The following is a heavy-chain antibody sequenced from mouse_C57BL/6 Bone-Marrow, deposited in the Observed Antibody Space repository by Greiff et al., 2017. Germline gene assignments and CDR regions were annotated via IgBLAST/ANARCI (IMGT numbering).Heavy chain of an antibody. V-gene: IGHV1-9*01. CDR1: GYTFTGYW. Sequence: QVQLQQSGAELMKPGASVKLSCKATGYTFTGYWIEWVKQRPGHGLEWIGEILPGSGSTNYNEKFKGKATFTADKSSNTAYMQLSSLATEDSAIDYWGRWGYAMDYWGQGTSVTVSS. CDR3: GRWGYAMDY. J-gene: IGHJ4*01. CDR2: ILPGSGST.